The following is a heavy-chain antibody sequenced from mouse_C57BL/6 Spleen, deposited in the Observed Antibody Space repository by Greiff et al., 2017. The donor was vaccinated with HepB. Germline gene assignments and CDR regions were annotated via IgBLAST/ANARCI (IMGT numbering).Heavy chain of an antibody. J-gene: IGHJ1*03. CDR1: GYTFTDYY. V-gene: IGHV1-26*01. Sequence: VQLQQSGPELVKPGASVKISCKASGYTFTDYYMNWVKQSHGKSLEWIGDINPNNGGTSYNQKFKGKATLTVDKTSSTAYMELRSLTSEDSAVYYCANGNSYWYFDVWGTGTTVTVSS. D-gene: IGHD2-1*01. CDR2: INPNNGGT. CDR3: ANGNSYWYFDV.